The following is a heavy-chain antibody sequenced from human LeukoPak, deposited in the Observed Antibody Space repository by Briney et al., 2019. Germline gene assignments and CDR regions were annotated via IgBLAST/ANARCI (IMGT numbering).Heavy chain of an antibody. J-gene: IGHJ4*02. CDR3: ARGDYYDSSGYYFHFDY. CDR1: GGSISSYY. Sequence: SETLSLTCTVSGGSISSYYWSWIRQPPGKGLEWIGYIYYSGSTNYNPSLKSRVTISVDTSKSQFSLKLSSVTAADTAVYYCARGDYYDSSGYYFHFDYWGQGTLVTVSS. D-gene: IGHD3-22*01. V-gene: IGHV4-59*01. CDR2: IYYSGST.